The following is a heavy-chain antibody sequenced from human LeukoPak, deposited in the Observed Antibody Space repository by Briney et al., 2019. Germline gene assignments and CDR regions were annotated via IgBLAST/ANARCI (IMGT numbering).Heavy chain of an antibody. V-gene: IGHV3-21*01. CDR1: GFTFSSYS. CDR3: TRENWYIDY. Sequence: GGSLRLSCAASGFTFSSYSMNWVRQAPGKGLEWVSSISSSSNYIYYADSVKGRVTISRDNAKNSLYLQMNSLRAEDAAVYYCTRENWYIDYWGQGNLVTVSS. CDR2: ISSSSNYI. J-gene: IGHJ4*02.